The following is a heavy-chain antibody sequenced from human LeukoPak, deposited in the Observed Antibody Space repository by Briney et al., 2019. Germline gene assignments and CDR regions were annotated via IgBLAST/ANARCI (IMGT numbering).Heavy chain of an antibody. J-gene: IGHJ4*02. V-gene: IGHV3-21*01. CDR1: GFTVSSNY. CDR3: ARGTTAFDY. D-gene: IGHD4-17*01. Sequence: GGSLRLSCAASGFTVSSNYMSWVRQAPGKGLEWVSSISSSSNYIYYADSVKGRFTISRDNAKNSLYLQMNSLRAEDTAVYYCARGTTAFDYWGQGTLVTVSS. CDR2: ISSSSNYI.